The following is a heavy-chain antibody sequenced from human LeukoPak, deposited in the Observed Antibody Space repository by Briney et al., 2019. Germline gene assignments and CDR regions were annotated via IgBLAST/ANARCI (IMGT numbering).Heavy chain of an antibody. V-gene: IGHV3-30-3*01. CDR3: ARDIGESDIIDYYYGMDV. CDR2: ISYDGSNK. J-gene: IGHJ6*02. CDR1: GFTFSSYA. D-gene: IGHD3-10*01. Sequence: AGGSLRLSCAASGFTFSSYAMHWVRQAPGKGLEWVAVISYDGSNKYYADSVKGRFTISRDNSKNTLYLQMNSLRAEDTAVYYCARDIGESDIIDYYYGMDVWGQGTTVTVSS.